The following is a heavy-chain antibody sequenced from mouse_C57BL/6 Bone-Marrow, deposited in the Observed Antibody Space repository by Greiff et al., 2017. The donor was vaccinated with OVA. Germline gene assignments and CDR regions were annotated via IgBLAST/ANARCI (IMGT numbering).Heavy chain of an antibody. J-gene: IGHJ2*01. CDR2: INPGSGGT. CDR1: GYAFTNYL. Sequence: QVQLKESGAELVRPGTSVKVSCKASGYAFTNYLIEWVKQRPGQGLEWIGVINPGSGGTNYNEKFKGKATLTADKSSSTAYMQLSSLTSEDSAVYFCARSHYGSIDYFDYWGQGTTLTVSS. CDR3: ARSHYGSIDYFDY. D-gene: IGHD1-1*01. V-gene: IGHV1-54*01.